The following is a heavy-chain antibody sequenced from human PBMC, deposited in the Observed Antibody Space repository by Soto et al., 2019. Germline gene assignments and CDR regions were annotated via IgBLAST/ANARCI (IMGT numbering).Heavy chain of an antibody. CDR1: GFTFTSYA. J-gene: IGHJ2*01. CDR2: ISGSGGST. Sequence: PGGSLRLSCAASGFTFTSYAMNWVRQAPGKGLEWVSVISGSGGSTYYADAVKGRFTISRDNSKNTLYLQMNSLRAEDTAVYYCAKRTVGWYFDLWGRSTLVTVSS. V-gene: IGHV3-23*01. CDR3: AKRTVGWYFDL. D-gene: IGHD4-17*01.